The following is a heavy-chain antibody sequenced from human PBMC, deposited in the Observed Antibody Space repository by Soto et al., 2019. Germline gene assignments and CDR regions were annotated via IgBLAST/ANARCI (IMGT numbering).Heavy chain of an antibody. V-gene: IGHV1-18*04. J-gene: IGHJ6*02. CDR1: GYSFTSYG. Sequence: ASVKVSCKASGYSFTSYGISWVRQAPGQGLEWMGWISAYNGNTNYAQKLQGRVTMTTDTSTSTAYMELRSLRSDDTAVYYCARGGGYCSGGSCYVGVYYYYGMDVWGQGTTVTVSS. CDR3: ARGGGYCSGGSCYVGVYYYYGMDV. D-gene: IGHD2-15*01. CDR2: ISAYNGNT.